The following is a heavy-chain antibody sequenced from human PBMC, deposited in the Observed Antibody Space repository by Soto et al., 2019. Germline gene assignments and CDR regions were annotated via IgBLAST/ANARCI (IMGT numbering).Heavy chain of an antibody. J-gene: IGHJ4*02. CDR3: TTVFEY. CDR1: GFTFTNYW. Sequence: EVQLVQSGGGSVQPGGSLRLSCAASGFTFTNYWMHWVRQVPGKGLVWVSRIDGVGTGTSYSDSVRGRFTISRDNAENMLSLQMNSLRAEDTAVYYCTTVFEYLGQGTLVTVSS. V-gene: IGHV3-74*01. CDR2: IDGVGTGT.